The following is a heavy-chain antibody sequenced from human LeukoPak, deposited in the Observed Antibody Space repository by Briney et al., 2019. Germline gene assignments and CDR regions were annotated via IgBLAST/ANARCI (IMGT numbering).Heavy chain of an antibody. Sequence: SETLSLTCTVSGGSISSYYWSWIRQPPGKGLEWIGYIYYSGSTNYNPSLKSRVTISVDTSKNQFSLKLSSVTAADTAVYYCARILSSSWYEYFHHWGQGTLVTVSS. D-gene: IGHD6-19*01. CDR2: IYYSGST. CDR1: GGSISSYY. J-gene: IGHJ1*01. V-gene: IGHV4-59*01. CDR3: ARILSSSWYEYFHH.